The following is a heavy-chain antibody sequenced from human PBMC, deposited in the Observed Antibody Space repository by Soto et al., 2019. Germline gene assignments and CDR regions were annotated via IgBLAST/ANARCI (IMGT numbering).Heavy chain of an antibody. Sequence: SETLSLTCAVSGTSFTGYYWSWIRQPPGKALEWIGYISYRGSAKYNPSLKGRVATSLDTSRNQLSLKLTPVTASDKAVYYCGRDPELHCLDYWGQGTLVTVSS. CDR2: ISYRGSA. CDR3: GRDPELHCLDY. V-gene: IGHV4-4*08. D-gene: IGHD2-21*01. CDR1: GTSFTGYY. J-gene: IGHJ4*02.